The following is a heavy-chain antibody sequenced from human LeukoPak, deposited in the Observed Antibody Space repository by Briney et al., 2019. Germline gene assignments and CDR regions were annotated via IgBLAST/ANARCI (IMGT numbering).Heavy chain of an antibody. D-gene: IGHD3-22*01. Sequence: SVKVSCKASGGTFSSYAISRVRQAPGQGLEWMGRIIPIFGTANYAQKFQGRVTITTDESTSTAYMELSSLRSEDTAVYYCARRSYDSSGYYQFDYWGQGTLVTVSS. CDR2: IIPIFGTA. J-gene: IGHJ4*02. CDR1: GGTFSSYA. V-gene: IGHV1-69*05. CDR3: ARRSYDSSGYYQFDY.